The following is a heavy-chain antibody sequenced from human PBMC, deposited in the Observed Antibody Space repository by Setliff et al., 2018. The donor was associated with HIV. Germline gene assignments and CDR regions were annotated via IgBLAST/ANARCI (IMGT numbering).Heavy chain of an antibody. V-gene: IGHV3-21*01. CDR2: ITISSGYI. CDR1: GFTFSSYN. CDR3: ARVKPHLRRSGSYWIVDY. D-gene: IGHD1-26*01. Sequence: GGSLRLSCAASGFTFSSYNMNWVRQAPGKGLEWVSSITISSGYINYADSVKGRFTISRDNAKSSLYLQMNSLRAEDTAVYYCARVKPHLRRSGSYWIVDYWGQGTLVTVSS. J-gene: IGHJ4*02.